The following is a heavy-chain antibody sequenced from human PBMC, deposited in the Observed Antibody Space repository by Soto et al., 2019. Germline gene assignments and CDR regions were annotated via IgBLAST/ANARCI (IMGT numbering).Heavy chain of an antibody. CDR2: IYRGGTT. J-gene: IGHJ4*02. D-gene: IGHD3-16*01. CDR3: ARVDVGQSRPWGFVDY. Sequence: VQLVESGGGLIQPGGSLRLSCVASGFTVSTYDMSWVRQAPGKGLEWVSVIYRGGTTKYADSVEGRFTISRDHSENTLYLEMNSLRVDDTAVYYCARVDVGQSRPWGFVDYWGQGTLVTVSP. V-gene: IGHV3-53*01. CDR1: GFTVSTYD.